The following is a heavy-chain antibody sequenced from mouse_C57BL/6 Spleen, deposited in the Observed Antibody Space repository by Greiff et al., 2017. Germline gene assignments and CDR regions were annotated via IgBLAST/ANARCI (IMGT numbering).Heavy chain of an antibody. Sequence: VKLVESGPGLVQPSQRLSITCTVSGFSLTSYGVHWVRQSPGKGLGWLGVIWSGGSTDYNAAFISRLSISKDNSKSQVFFKMNSLQADDTAIYYCARTGTYDYAGDAMDYWGQGTSVTVSS. CDR2: IWSGGST. CDR1: GFSLTSYG. V-gene: IGHV2-2*01. CDR3: ARTGTYDYAGDAMDY. D-gene: IGHD2-4*01. J-gene: IGHJ4*01.